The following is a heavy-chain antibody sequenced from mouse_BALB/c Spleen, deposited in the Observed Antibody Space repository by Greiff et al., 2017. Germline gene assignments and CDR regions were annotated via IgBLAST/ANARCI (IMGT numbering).Heavy chain of an antibody. J-gene: IGHJ3*01. Sequence: VQLVESGAELVRPGTSVKVSCKASGYAFTNYLIEWVKQRPGQGLEWIGVINPGSGGTNYNEKFKGKATLTADKSSSTAYMQLSSLTSDDSAVYFCARGYDSAWFADWGQGTLVTVSA. V-gene: IGHV1-54*01. CDR3: ARGYDSAWFAD. CDR2: INPGSGGT. CDR1: GYAFTNYL. D-gene: IGHD2-3*01.